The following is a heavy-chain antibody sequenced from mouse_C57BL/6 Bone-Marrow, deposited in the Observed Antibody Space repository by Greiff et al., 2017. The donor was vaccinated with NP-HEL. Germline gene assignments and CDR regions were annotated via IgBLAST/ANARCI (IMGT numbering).Heavy chain of an antibody. CDR3: ALCGSDYYAMDY. CDR1: GYTFTSYW. CDR2: IDPSDSYT. Sequence: QVQLQQPGAELVRPGTSVKLSCKASGYTFTSYWMHWVKQRPGQGLEWIGVIDPSDSYTNYNQKFKGKATLTVDTSSSTAYMQLSSLTSEDSAVYYCALCGSDYYAMDYWGQGTSVTVSS. J-gene: IGHJ4*01. V-gene: IGHV1-59*01. D-gene: IGHD1-1*01.